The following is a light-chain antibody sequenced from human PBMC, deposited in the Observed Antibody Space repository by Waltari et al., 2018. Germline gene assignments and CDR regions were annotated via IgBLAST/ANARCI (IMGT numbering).Light chain of an antibody. Sequence: QLVLTQSPSASASLGASVKLTCTLSSGHSSNVIAWHQQQPEKGPQYMMKVNSDGSHSKGAEIPDRFSCSRSGAERYRTISNGQSEDEADYYCQTGGHGTWVFGGGTKLTVL. J-gene: IGLJ3*02. CDR3: QTGGHGTWV. V-gene: IGLV4-69*01. CDR2: VNSDGSH. CDR1: SGHSSNV.